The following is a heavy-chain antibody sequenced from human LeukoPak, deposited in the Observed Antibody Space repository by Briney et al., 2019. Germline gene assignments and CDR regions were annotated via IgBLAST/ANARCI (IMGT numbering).Heavy chain of an antibody. CDR1: GGSFSGYY. V-gene: IGHV4-34*01. D-gene: IGHD6-6*01. CDR3: ARGRIAARNFDY. CDR2: INHSGST. J-gene: IGHJ4*02. Sequence: PSETLSLTCAVYGGSFSGYYWSWIRQPPGKGLEWIGEINHSGSTNYNPSLKSRVTISVDTSKNQFSLKLSSVTAADTAAYYCARGRIAARNFDYWGQGTLVTISS.